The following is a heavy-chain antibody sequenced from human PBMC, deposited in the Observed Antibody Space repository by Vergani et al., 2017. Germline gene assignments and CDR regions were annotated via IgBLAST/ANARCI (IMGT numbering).Heavy chain of an antibody. V-gene: IGHV2-70*04. CDR2: IDWDDDK. Sequence: QVTLKESGPALVKPTQTLTLTCTFSGFSLSTSGMRVSWIRQPPGKALEWLARIDWDDDKFYSTSLKTRLTISKDTSKNQVVLTMTNIDPVDTATYYCARITPYYYYMDFWGKGTTVTVSS. CDR1: GFSLSTSGMR. J-gene: IGHJ6*03. CDR3: ARITPYYYYMDF.